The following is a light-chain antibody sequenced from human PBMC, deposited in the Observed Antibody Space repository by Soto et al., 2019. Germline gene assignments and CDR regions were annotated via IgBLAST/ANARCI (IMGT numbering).Light chain of an antibody. V-gene: IGKV1-17*01. CDR1: QGIRND. Sequence: DIQMTQSTSSLSASVGDRVTITCRASQGIRNDLAWYQQKPGKAPKRLIYAAFSLRSGVPSRFSGSGSGTEFTLTITSLQPEDFATYYCLQHNSYPLTFGGGTKVEIK. CDR3: LQHNSYPLT. J-gene: IGKJ4*01. CDR2: AAF.